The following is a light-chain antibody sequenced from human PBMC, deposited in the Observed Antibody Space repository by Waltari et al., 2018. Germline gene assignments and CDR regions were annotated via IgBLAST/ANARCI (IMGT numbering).Light chain of an antibody. CDR3: QQYDNWPSLT. CDR2: GAS. V-gene: IGKV3-15*01. J-gene: IGKJ4*01. CDR1: QSVANN. Sequence: EIVLTPSPAMVSVSPGERATLSCRATQSVANNLAWYQQKHGQAPRLLIYGASTRATGIPPRFSGSGSGTEFILTISSLQSEDSAVYYCQQYDNWPSLTFGGGTKVEIK.